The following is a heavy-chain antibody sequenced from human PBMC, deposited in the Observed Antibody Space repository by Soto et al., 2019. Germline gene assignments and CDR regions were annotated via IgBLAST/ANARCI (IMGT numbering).Heavy chain of an antibody. D-gene: IGHD1-26*01. CDR2: IYYSGST. V-gene: IGHV4-59*01. Sequence: PISENCTVSKGSIIRYSRNQIQKPPGKGLEWIGYIYYSGSTNYNPSLKSRVTISVDTSKNQFSLKLSSVTAADTAVYYCARDRYYGNYYGMDVWGQGTTVTVSS. CDR1: KGSIIRYS. J-gene: IGHJ6*02. CDR3: ARDRYYGNYYGMDV.